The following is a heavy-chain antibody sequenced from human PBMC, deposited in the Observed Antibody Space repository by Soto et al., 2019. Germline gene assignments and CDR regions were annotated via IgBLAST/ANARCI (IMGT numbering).Heavy chain of an antibody. CDR2: IWYDGSNK. D-gene: IGHD6-13*01. CDR1: GFTFSSYG. CDR3: PRDQDSSSWSDWFDP. V-gene: IGHV3-33*01. Sequence: GGSLRLSCAASGFTFSSYGMHWVRQAPGKGLEWVAVIWYDGSNKYYADSVKGRFTISRDNSKNTLYLQMNSLRAEDTAVYYCPRDQDSSSWSDWFDPWGQGTLVTVSS. J-gene: IGHJ5*02.